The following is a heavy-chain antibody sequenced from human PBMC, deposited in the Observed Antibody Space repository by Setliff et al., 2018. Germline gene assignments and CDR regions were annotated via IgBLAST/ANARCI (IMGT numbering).Heavy chain of an antibody. D-gene: IGHD1-26*01. Sequence: GGSLRLSCAASGFTVSSNYMSWVRQPPGLEWVSVIYSCGSTYYADSVKGRFTISRDNAKNSLYLQMNTLRAEDTAVYYCARDRGGATTRDFWGQGTLVTVSS. V-gene: IGHV3-53*01. CDR2: IYSCGST. CDR3: ARDRGGATTRDF. CDR1: GFTVSSNY. J-gene: IGHJ4*02.